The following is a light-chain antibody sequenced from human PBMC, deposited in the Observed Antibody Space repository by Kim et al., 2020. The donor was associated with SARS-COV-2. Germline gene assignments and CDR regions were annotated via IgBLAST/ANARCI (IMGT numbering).Light chain of an antibody. J-gene: IGLJ2*01. CDR3: SSYAGSNNLLV. CDR1: SSDIGVYDY. CDR2: EVT. V-gene: IGLV2-8*01. Sequence: QSVTISCTGTSSDIGVYDYVSWYQQHPGKAPKLVISEVTKRPSGVPDRFSGSKSGKTASLTVSGLQAADEADYYCSSYAGSNNLLVFGGGTRLTVL.